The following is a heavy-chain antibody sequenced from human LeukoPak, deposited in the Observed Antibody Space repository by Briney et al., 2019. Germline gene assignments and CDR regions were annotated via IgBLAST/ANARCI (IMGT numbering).Heavy chain of an antibody. V-gene: IGHV3-48*01. Sequence: GGSLRLSCAASGFTFSGYSMNWVRQAPGKGLEWVSYISSSSSTIYYADSVKGRFTISRDNAKNSPYLQMNSLRAEDTAVYYCARHQRASQYYFDYWGQGILVTVSS. CDR3: ARHQRASQYYFDY. J-gene: IGHJ4*02. CDR1: GFTFSGYS. CDR2: ISSSSSTI.